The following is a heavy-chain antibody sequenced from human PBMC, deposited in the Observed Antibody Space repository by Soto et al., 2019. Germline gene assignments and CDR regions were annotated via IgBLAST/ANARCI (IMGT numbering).Heavy chain of an antibody. J-gene: IGHJ5*02. D-gene: IGHD3-3*02. CDR1: GGSISSSSYY. CDR2: IYYSGST. V-gene: IGHV4-39*01. Sequence: QLQLQESGPGLVKPSEILSLTCTVSGGSISSSSYYWGWIRQPPGKGLEWIGSIYYSGSTYYNPSLKSRLTISVDTAKNQFSLKLSSVTAADTAVYYCASPKIAFYNWFDPWGQGTLVTVSS. CDR3: ASPKIAFYNWFDP.